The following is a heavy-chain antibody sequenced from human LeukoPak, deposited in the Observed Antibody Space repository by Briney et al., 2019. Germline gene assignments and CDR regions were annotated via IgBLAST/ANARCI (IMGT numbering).Heavy chain of an antibody. CDR1: GFTFSSYA. D-gene: IGHD3-22*01. CDR2: ISGSGGST. Sequence: GGSLRLSCAASGFTFSSYAMSWVRQAPGKGLDWVSAISGSGGSTYYADSVKGRFTISRDNTKNTLYLQMNSLRAEDTAVYYCAKDVYYDSSGYYPFDYWGQGTLVTVSS. J-gene: IGHJ4*02. CDR3: AKDVYYDSSGYYPFDY. V-gene: IGHV3-23*01.